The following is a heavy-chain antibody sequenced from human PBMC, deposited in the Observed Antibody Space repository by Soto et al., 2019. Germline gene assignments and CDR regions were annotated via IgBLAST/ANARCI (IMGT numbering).Heavy chain of an antibody. CDR1: GGTFSSYT. CDR3: EREKENYEIWTGYYRSRYYYMDV. V-gene: IGHV1-69*08. D-gene: IGHD3-9*01. Sequence: QVQLVQSGAEVKKPGSSVKVSCKASGGTFSSYTISWVRQAPGQGLEWMGRVIPILGIANYAQKFQGRVRITADKSTSTAYMELSSRRSEDPAVYYCEREKENYEIWTGYYRSRYYYMDVWSNGTTVTVS. J-gene: IGHJ6*03. CDR2: VIPILGIA.